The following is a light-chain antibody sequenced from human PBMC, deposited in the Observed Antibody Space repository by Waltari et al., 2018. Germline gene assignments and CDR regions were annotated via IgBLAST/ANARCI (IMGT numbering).Light chain of an antibody. CDR1: QSLLYSNGYNY. J-gene: IGKJ4*01. CDR2: LGS. V-gene: IGKV2-28*01. Sequence: DIVMTQSPLSLPVTPGEPASISSRSSQSLLYSNGYNYLDWYLQKPGQSPQLLIYLGSNRASGVPDRFSGSGSGTDFTLKISRVEAEDVGVYYCMQAVQTPLTFGGGTKVEIK. CDR3: MQAVQTPLT.